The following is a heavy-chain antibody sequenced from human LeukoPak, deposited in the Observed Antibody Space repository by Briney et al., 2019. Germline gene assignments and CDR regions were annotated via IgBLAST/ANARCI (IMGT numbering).Heavy chain of an antibody. V-gene: IGHV4-39*01. D-gene: IGHD1-26*01. Sequence: WVRQPPGKGLEWIRSIYYSGSTYYNPSLKSRVTISVDTSKNQFSLKLSSVTAADTAVYYCARQAGGNYHYFDYWGQGTLVTVSS. CDR3: ARQAGGNYHYFDY. J-gene: IGHJ4*02. CDR2: IYYSGST.